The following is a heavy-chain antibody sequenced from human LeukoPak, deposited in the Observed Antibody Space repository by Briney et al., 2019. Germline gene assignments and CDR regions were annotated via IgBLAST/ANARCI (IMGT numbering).Heavy chain of an antibody. Sequence: SVKVSCKASGGTFSSYAISWVRQAPGQGLEWMGRIIPILGIANYAQKFQGRVTITADKSTSTAYMELSSLRSEDTAVYYCASDYYDSSGYPGDYYYYMDVWGKGTTVTVSS. CDR2: IIPILGIA. D-gene: IGHD3-22*01. J-gene: IGHJ6*03. CDR1: GGTFSSYA. V-gene: IGHV1-69*04. CDR3: ASDYYDSSGYPGDYYYYMDV.